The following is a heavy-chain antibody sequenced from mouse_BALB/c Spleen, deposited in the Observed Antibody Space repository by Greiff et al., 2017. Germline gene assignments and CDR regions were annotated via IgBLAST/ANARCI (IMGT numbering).Heavy chain of an antibody. V-gene: IGHV5-6-3*01. CDR3: ARDKGPYYFDY. Sequence: EVHLVESGGGLVQPGGSLKLSCAASGFTFSSYGMSWVRQTPDKRLELVATINSNGGSTYYPDSVKGRFTISRDNAKNTLYLQMSSLKSEDTAMYYCARDKGPYYFDYWGQGTTLTVSS. D-gene: IGHD1-3*01. CDR2: INSNGGST. J-gene: IGHJ2*01. CDR1: GFTFSSYG.